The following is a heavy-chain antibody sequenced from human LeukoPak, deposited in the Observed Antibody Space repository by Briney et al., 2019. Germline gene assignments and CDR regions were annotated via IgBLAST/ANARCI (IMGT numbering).Heavy chain of an antibody. CDR1: GGSISSGGYY. V-gene: IGHV4-31*03. D-gene: IGHD3-3*01. CDR3: ARESGWGLPHAFDF. Sequence: SQTLSLTCTVSGGSISSGGYYWSWIRQHPGKGLEWIGYIYYSGSTYYNPSLKSRVTISVDTSKNQFSLKLSSVTAADTAVYYCARESGWGLPHAFDFWGQGTMVTVSS. J-gene: IGHJ3*01. CDR2: IYYSGST.